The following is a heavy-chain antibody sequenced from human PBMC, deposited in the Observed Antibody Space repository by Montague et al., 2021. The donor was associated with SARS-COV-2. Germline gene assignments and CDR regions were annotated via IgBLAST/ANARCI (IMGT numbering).Heavy chain of an antibody. J-gene: IGHJ4*02. CDR2: IYDSGXT. V-gene: IGHV4-39*07. CDR3: ARLAVGYCTNGVCYTAFDY. D-gene: IGHD2-8*01. CDR1: GGSISSSNYY. Sequence: SETLSLTCTVSGGSISSSNYYWDWIRQPAGKGLKWIGSIYDSGXTXYXXXXKXRVTISVDTSKNQFSLKLSSVTAADTAVYYCARLAVGYCTNGVCYTAFDYWGQGTLVTVSS.